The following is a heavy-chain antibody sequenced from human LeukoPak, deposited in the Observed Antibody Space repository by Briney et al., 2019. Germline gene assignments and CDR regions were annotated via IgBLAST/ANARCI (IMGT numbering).Heavy chain of an antibody. Sequence: PSQTLSLTCTVSGGSISSGDYCWGWNRQPPGKGLEWFVYIYYSGSTYYNPSLKSRVTISVDTSKNQFSLKLSSVTAADTAVYYGFWSGYYTGIEGGQFDYWGQGTLVTVSS. J-gene: IGHJ4*02. CDR2: IYYSGST. CDR1: GGSISSGDYC. V-gene: IGHV4-30-4*08. CDR3: FWSGYYTGIEGGQFDY. D-gene: IGHD3-3*01.